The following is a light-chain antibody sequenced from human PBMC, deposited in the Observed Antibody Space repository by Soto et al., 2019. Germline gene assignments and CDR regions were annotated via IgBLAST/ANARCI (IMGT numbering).Light chain of an antibody. Sequence: EIVMTQSPATLSVSPGERATLSCRASQSVSKSLAWHQQKPGQAPRLLIYGASTRATGIPARFSGSGSGTDFTLTISSLQSEDFAVYYCQQYSKWPWTFGQGTKVEI. J-gene: IGKJ1*01. CDR1: QSVSKS. CDR3: QQYSKWPWT. V-gene: IGKV3-15*01. CDR2: GAS.